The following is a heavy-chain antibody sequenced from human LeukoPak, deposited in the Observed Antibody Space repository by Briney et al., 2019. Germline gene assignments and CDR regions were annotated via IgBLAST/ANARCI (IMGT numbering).Heavy chain of an antibody. CDR2: ISWNSGSI. V-gene: IGHV3-9*01. J-gene: IGHJ6*03. CDR1: GFTFDDYA. CDR3: AKAKQWLVRHYYYYYMDV. Sequence: SGGSLRLSCAASGFTFDDYAMHWVRQAPGKGLEWVSGISWNSGSIGYADSVKGRFTISRDNAKNSLYLQMNSLRAEDTALYYCAKAKQWLVRHYYYYYMDVWGKGTTVTVYS. D-gene: IGHD6-19*01.